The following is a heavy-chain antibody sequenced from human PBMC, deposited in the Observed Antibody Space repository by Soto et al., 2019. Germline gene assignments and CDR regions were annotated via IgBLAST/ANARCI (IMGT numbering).Heavy chain of an antibody. CDR1: GYTLTELS. D-gene: IGHD3-22*01. CDR2: FDPEDGET. Sequence: GASVKVSRKVSGYTLTELSMHWVRQAPGKGLEWMGGFDPEDGETNYAQKFQGRVTMTEDTSTDTAYMELSSLRSEDTAVSYCATVRNFYDSSGYTYHFDYWGQGTLVTVSS. J-gene: IGHJ4*02. V-gene: IGHV1-24*01. CDR3: ATVRNFYDSSGYTYHFDY.